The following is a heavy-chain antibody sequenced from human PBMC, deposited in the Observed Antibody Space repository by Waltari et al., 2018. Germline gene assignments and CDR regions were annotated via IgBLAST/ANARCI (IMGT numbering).Heavy chain of an antibody. CDR2: ISSTGDRI. CDR3: AKDRSAYYDLPNSPFDH. D-gene: IGHD3-3*01. J-gene: IGHJ4*02. CDR1: DVPLRYYA. Sequence: DVQLLESGGKLVQPGGSLRLSCPGPDVPLRYYALHWVRHSPGKGLEWVATISSTGDRIYDTDSVKGRFTISRDNSNNTLYLQMARLKVEDSALYYCAKDRSAYYDLPNSPFDHWGQGTLVSVSS. V-gene: IGHV3-23*01.